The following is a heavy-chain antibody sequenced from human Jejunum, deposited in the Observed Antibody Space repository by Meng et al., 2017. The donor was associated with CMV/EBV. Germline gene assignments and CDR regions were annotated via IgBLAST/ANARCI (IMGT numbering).Heavy chain of an antibody. CDR2: IYSSGST. V-gene: IGHV4-30-4*01. Sequence: VSLSSSSDYWRWIRQPPGKGLEWIGYIYSSGSTYYNPSLKSRLTISVDTSKNQFSLKLNSVTAADTAVYFCARVPVGGIRGYYFDNWGQGSLVTVSS. CDR1: VSLSSSSDY. CDR3: ARVPVGGIRGYYFDN. D-gene: IGHD2-15*01. J-gene: IGHJ4*02.